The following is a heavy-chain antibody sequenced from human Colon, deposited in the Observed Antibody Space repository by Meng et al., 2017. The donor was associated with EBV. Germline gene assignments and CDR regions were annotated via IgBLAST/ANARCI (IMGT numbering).Heavy chain of an antibody. D-gene: IGHD4-11*01. CDR1: GYTFASYG. J-gene: IGHJ5*02. V-gene: IGHV1-18*01. CDR2: ISAYNGNA. Sequence: QVQLVQSGAEAKTPGASVKVSCKASGYTFASYGISWVRQAPGQGLEWMGWISAYNGNADYAQNLQGRVTMTTDTSTNTAYMELRSLRPDDTAVYFCARGLVGPWGQGTLVTVSS. CDR3: ARGLVGP.